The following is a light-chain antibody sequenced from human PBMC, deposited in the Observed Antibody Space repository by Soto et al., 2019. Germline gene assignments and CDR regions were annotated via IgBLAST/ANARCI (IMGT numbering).Light chain of an antibody. CDR2: GAS. Sequence: EIVLTQSPGTLSLSPGERATLSCRASQSITNNYLAWYQQKPGRAHRLLIDGASSRATGIPDRFSGSGSGTDFTLAISRLEPGDFAMYYCQQYGYLVSFGGGTKVEIK. J-gene: IGKJ4*01. CDR3: QQYGYLVS. V-gene: IGKV3-20*01. CDR1: QSITNNY.